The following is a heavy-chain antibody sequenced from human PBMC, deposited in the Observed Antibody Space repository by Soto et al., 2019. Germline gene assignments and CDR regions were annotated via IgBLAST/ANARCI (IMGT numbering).Heavy chain of an antibody. Sequence: SETLSLTCTVSGGSISSSSYYWGWIRQPPGKGLEWIGSIYYSGSTYYNPSLKSRVTISVDTSKNQFSLKLSSVTAADTAVYYCAGEYSSSSRYYYYGMDVWGQGTTVTVSS. CDR2: IYYSGST. CDR1: GGSISSSSYY. CDR3: AGEYSSSSRYYYYGMDV. D-gene: IGHD6-6*01. J-gene: IGHJ6*02. V-gene: IGHV4-39*02.